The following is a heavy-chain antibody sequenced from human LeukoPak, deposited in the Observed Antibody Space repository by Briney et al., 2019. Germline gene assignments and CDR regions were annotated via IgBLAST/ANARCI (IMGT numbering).Heavy chain of an antibody. CDR1: GDSINGFY. D-gene: IGHD3-22*01. CDR3: ACLTTADAFDI. Sequence: SETLSLTCTVSGDSINGFYWSWIRQPPGKGLEWIGYIYYSGSTNYNPSLKSRVTISVDTSKNQFSLKLSSVTAADTAVYYCACLTTADAFDIWGQGTMVTVSS. J-gene: IGHJ3*02. CDR2: IYYSGST. V-gene: IGHV4-59*01.